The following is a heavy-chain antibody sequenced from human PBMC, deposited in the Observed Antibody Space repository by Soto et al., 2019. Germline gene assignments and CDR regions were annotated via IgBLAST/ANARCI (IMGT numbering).Heavy chain of an antibody. V-gene: IGHV1-18*01. D-gene: IGHD2-2*01. CDR3: AKNCVSSCICRRLPQ. Sequence: ASVKVSCKPSGYTFTNSGISWVRQAPGQGLEWMGWISAFNGNTYYAQKLQGRVTMTTDTSTSTAYMELRSLRSDDTAVHYCAKNCVSSCICRRLPQWGQGTLVTVSS. CDR1: GYTFTNSG. J-gene: IGHJ4*02. CDR2: ISAFNGNT.